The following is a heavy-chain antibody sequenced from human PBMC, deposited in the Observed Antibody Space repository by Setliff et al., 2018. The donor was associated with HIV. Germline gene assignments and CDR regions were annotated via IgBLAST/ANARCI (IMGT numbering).Heavy chain of an antibody. CDR3: ARLDSSGYYRSFDV. V-gene: IGHV5-51*01. D-gene: IGHD3-22*01. J-gene: IGHJ3*01. Sequence: GESLKLSCKASGYTFPNYWTAWVRQMPGKGLEWMGIIHPRDFDIKYSQSFQGQVTIAADKSLSTAYLQWNSLKASDTALYYCARLDSSGYYRSFDVWGQGTMVTVSS. CDR2: IHPRDFDI. CDR1: GYTFPNYW.